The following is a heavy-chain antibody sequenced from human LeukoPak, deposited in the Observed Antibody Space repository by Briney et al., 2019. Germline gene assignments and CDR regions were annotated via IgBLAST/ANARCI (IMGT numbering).Heavy chain of an antibody. CDR1: GGTFSSYA. V-gene: IGHV1-69*04. CDR3: ARDLGGLATRGY. Sequence: ASVKVSCKASGGTFSSYAISWVRQAPGQGLEWMGRIIPILGIANYAQKFQGRVTITADKSTSTAYMELSSLRSEDTAVYYCARDLGGLATRGYWGQGTLVTVSS. D-gene: IGHD5-12*01. CDR2: IIPILGIA. J-gene: IGHJ4*02.